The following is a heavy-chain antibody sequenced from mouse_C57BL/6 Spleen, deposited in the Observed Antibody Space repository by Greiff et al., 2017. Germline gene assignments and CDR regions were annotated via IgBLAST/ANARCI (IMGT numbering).Heavy chain of an antibody. J-gene: IGHJ2*01. CDR1: GYSITSGYY. CDR2: ISYDGSN. V-gene: IGHV3-6*01. CDR3: ARGGKGYFDY. Sequence: LQQSGPGLVKPSQSLSLTCSVTGYSITSGYYWNWIRQFPGNKLEWVGYISYDGSNNYNPSLKNRISITRDTSKNQFFLELNSVTTEDTATYYCARGGKGYFDYWGQGTTLTVSS.